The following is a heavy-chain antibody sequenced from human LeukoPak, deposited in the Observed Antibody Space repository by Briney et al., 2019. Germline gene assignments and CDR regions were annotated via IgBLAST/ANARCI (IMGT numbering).Heavy chain of an antibody. CDR2: IIGSSGST. CDR3: AKGGYDYVEVAYFDF. J-gene: IGHJ4*02. CDR1: GFSFNSYA. Sequence: GGSLRLSCAASGFSFNSYAMTWVRQAPGKGLEWVSIIIGSSGSTFYADSVKGRFTISRDNSKNTLYLQMNSLRVEDTAVYYCAKGGYDYVEVAYFDFWGQGNPGHRLL. V-gene: IGHV3-23*01. D-gene: IGHD5-12*01.